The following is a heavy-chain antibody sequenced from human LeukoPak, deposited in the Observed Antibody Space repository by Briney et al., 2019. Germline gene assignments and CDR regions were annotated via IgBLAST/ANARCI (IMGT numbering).Heavy chain of an antibody. V-gene: IGHV1-69*13. J-gene: IGHJ6*04. D-gene: IGHD3-22*01. CDR3: AKEPHGYNGMDV. CDR1: GGTFSSYA. CDR2: IIPIFGTA. Sequence: ASVKVSCKASGGTFSSYAISWVRQAPGQGLEWMGGIIPIFGTANYAQKFQGRVTITADESTSTAYMELSSLRSEDTAVYYCAKEPHGYNGMDVWGKGTTVTVSS.